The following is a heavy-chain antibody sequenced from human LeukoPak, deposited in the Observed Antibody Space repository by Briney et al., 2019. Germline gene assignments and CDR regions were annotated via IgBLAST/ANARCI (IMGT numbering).Heavy chain of an antibody. CDR1: GYTFTSYY. J-gene: IGHJ4*02. Sequence: ASVKVSCKASGYTFTSYYMHWVRQAPGHGLEWMGWINPNSGGTNYAQKFQGRVTMTRDTSISTAYMELSRLRSDDTAVYYCARDEAYYYDGSGYLQEDYWGQGTLATVSS. CDR2: INPNSGGT. D-gene: IGHD3-22*01. CDR3: ARDEAYYYDGSGYLQEDY. V-gene: IGHV1-2*02.